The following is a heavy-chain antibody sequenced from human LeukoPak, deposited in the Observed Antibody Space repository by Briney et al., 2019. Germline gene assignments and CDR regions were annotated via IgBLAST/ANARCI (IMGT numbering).Heavy chain of an antibody. CDR1: GFTFSSYS. D-gene: IGHD3-3*01. V-gene: IGHV3-21*01. CDR3: ARRPINYDFWSGYYADY. Sequence: GGSLRLSCAASGFTFSSYSMYWVRQAPGKGLEWVSSISSSSSYIYYADSVKGRFTISRDNAKNSLYLQMNSLRAEDTAVYYCARRPINYDFWSGYYADYWGQGTLVTVSS. J-gene: IGHJ4*02. CDR2: ISSSSSYI.